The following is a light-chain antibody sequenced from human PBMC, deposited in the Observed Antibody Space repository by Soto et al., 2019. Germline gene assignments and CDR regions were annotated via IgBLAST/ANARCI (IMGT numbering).Light chain of an antibody. CDR2: DST. J-gene: IGKJ5*01. Sequence: EIVRTQSPATLSVSQGERATLPCRASQSISSNLAWYQQKSCKPPRLVIYDSTLRANGVPDRFGGSRSGTEFTLTINSLEPEDFAVYYCQQRNVWPTITFGQGTRREIK. CDR1: QSISSN. CDR3: QQRNVWPTIT. V-gene: IGKV3D-15*01.